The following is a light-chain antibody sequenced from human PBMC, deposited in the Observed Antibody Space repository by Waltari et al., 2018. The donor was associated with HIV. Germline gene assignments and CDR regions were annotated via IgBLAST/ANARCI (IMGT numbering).Light chain of an antibody. J-gene: IGLJ3*02. CDR2: RNN. V-gene: IGLV1-47*01. CDR1: SSHIGSNF. Sequence: QSVLTHPPSASGTPGQRVPISCSATSSHIGSNFVYWYQQLPGTAPKLLIYRNNQRPSGVPDRFSGSKSGTSASLAISGLRSEDEADYYCAAWDDSLSGHWVFGGGTKVTVL. CDR3: AAWDDSLSGHWV.